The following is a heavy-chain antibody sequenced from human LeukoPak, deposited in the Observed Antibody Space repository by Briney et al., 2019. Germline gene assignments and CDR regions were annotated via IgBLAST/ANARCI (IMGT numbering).Heavy chain of an antibody. CDR3: ARGEEGNLQQLRLPAGFDY. J-gene: IGHJ4*02. Sequence: SETLSLTCAVYGGSFSGYYWSWIRQPPGKGLEWIGEINHSGSTNYNPSLKSRVTISVDTSKNQFSLKLSSVTAADTAVYYCARGEEGNLQQLRLPAGFDYWGQGTLVTVSS. CDR1: GGSFSGYY. D-gene: IGHD5-18*01. V-gene: IGHV4-34*01. CDR2: INHSGST.